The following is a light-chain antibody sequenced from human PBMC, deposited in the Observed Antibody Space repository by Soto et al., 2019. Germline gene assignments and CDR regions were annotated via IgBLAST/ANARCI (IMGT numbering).Light chain of an antibody. CDR3: SSYTSRYV. CDR2: EVN. J-gene: IGLJ1*01. CDR1: SSDVGSYNR. Sequence: QSALTQPPSVSGSPGQSVTISCTGTSSDVGSYNRVSWYQQPPGTAPKLMIYEVNNRPSGVPDRFSGSKSGNTASLTISGLQAEDEADYYCSSYTSRYVFGTGTKLTVL. V-gene: IGLV2-18*02.